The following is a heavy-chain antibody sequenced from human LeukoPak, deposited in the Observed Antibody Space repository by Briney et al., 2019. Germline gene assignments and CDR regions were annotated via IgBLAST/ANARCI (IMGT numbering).Heavy chain of an antibody. CDR2: VDWDDDD. V-gene: IGHV2-70*12. J-gene: IGHJ6*02. Sequence: SGPALVKPTQTLTLTCTFSGFSLTTIGMCVSWIRQPPGKALEWLALVDWDDDDYYSTSLRTRLTITKDTSKNQVVLTMTNMDPVDTATYYCAHGLYGMDVWGQGTTVTVSS. CDR1: GFSLTTIGMC. CDR3: AHGLYGMDV. D-gene: IGHD3-16*01.